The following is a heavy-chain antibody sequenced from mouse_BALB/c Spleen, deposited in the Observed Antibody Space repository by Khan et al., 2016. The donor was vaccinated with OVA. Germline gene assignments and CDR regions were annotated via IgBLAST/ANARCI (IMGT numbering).Heavy chain of an antibody. CDR3: TIGNYPYYTLHY. J-gene: IGHJ4*01. D-gene: IGHD2-1*01. CDR1: GYTFTTYW. V-gene: IGHV1-53*01. Sequence: QVQLQQPGTELVKPGASVKLSCEASGYTFTTYWMHWVKLRPGQGFEWIGEINPNNGGTYYNEKFKKKATLTVDKSSSTAYMQLSSLTSEDSAVYYCTIGNYPYYTLHYWGQGTSVTVSS. CDR2: INPNNGGT.